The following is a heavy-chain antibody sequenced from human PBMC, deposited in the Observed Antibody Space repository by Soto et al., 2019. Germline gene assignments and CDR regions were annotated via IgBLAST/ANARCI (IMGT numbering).Heavy chain of an antibody. Sequence: GSLRLSCAASGFTFSDYAMSWVRQAPGRGLEWVSGIISSGGSTYYVDSVMGRFTISRDNSKNTLYLQMNSLRAEDTAVYYCMRGIRAPDFWGQGTLVTVSS. D-gene: IGHD3-16*01. CDR3: MRGIRAPDF. CDR2: IISSGGST. J-gene: IGHJ4*02. V-gene: IGHV3-23*01. CDR1: GFTFSDYA.